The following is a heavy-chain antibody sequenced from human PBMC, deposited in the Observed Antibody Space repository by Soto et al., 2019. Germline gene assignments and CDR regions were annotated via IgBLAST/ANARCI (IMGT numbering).Heavy chain of an antibody. V-gene: IGHV5-51*01. D-gene: IGHD2-15*01. J-gene: IGHJ6*02. CDR1: GYSFTSYW. CDR3: ARTSLGYCSGGSCLFSYGMDV. CDR2: IYPGDSDT. Sequence: LGESLKISCKGSGYSFTSYWIGWVRQMPGEGLEWMGIIYPGDSDTRYSPSFQGQVTISADKSISTAYLQWSSLKASDTAMYYCARTSLGYCSGGSCLFSYGMDVWGQGTTVTVSS.